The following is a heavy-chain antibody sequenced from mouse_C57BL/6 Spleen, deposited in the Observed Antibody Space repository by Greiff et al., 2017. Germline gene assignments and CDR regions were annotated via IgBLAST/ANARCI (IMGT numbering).Heavy chain of an antibody. CDR3: TRQTTVGYYFDY. CDR2: IYPGNSDT. Sequence: EVQLQQSGTVLARPGASVKMSCKTSGYTFTSYWMHWVKPRPGQGLEWIGAIYPGNSDTSYNQKFKGKAKLTAVTSASTAYMELSSLTNEDSAVYYCTRQTTVGYYFDYWGQGTTLTVSS. J-gene: IGHJ2*01. V-gene: IGHV1-5*01. D-gene: IGHD1-1*01. CDR1: GYTFTSYW.